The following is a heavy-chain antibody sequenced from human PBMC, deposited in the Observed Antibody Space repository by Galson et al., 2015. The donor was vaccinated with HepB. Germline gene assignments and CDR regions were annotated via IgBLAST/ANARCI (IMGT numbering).Heavy chain of an antibody. V-gene: IGHV3-21*01. D-gene: IGHD3-22*01. CDR1: GFTISRYN. CDR3: ASEGFSNGYFLG. CDR2: ISTGSTYI. J-gene: IGHJ4*02. Sequence: SLRLSCAASGFTISRYNMNWVRQAPGKGLEWVSSISTGSTYIFYADSVKGRFTISRDNAKNSLYLEMSSLRAEDTAVYYCASEGFSNGYFLGWGQGTLVTVSP.